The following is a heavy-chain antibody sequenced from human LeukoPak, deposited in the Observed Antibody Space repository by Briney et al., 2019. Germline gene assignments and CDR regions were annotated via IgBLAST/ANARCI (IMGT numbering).Heavy chain of an antibody. D-gene: IGHD1-26*01. CDR3: ARDLSGSYWGGFDY. Sequence: ASVKVSCKASGNTFTGYYMHWVRQAPGQGLEWMGWINPNSGGTNYAQKFQGRVTMTRDTSISTAYMELSSLSSDDTAVYYCARDLSGSYWGGFDYWGLGTLVIVSS. CDR1: GNTFTGYY. J-gene: IGHJ4*02. V-gene: IGHV1-2*02. CDR2: INPNSGGT.